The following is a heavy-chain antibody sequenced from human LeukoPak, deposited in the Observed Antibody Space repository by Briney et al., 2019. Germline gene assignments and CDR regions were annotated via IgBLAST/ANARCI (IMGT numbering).Heavy chain of an antibody. J-gene: IGHJ4*02. CDR3: ARWGDYGSGSYSS. CDR1: GGSFSGYY. V-gene: IGHV4-34*01. Sequence: SETLSLTCAVYGGSFSGYYWSWIRQPPGKGLEWIGEINHSGSTNYNPSLKSRVTISVDTSKNQFSLKLSSVTAADTAVYYCARWGDYGSGSYSSWGQGTLVTVSS. D-gene: IGHD3-10*01. CDR2: INHSGST.